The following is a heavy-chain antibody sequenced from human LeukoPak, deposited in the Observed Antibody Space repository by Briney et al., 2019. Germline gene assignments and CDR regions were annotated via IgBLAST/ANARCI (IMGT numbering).Heavy chain of an antibody. V-gene: IGHV1-8*01. CDR2: MNPNSGNT. J-gene: IGHJ6*03. Sequence: GASVKVSCKASGYTFTSYDINWVRQATGQGLEWMGWMNPNSGNTGYAQKFQGRVTMTRNTSISTAYMELSSLRSEDTAVYYCARDTGLPRGKAYYYYYMDVWGKGTTVTVSS. CDR3: ARDTGLPRGKAYYYYYMDV. CDR1: GYTFTSYD. D-gene: IGHD3-16*01.